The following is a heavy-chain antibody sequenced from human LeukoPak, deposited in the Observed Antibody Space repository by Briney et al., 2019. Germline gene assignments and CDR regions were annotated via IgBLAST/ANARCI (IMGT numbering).Heavy chain of an antibody. Sequence: SETLSLTCTVSGGSISSYYWSWIRQPPGKGLEWIGYIYYSGSTNYNPSLKSRVTISVDTSKNQFSLKLSSVTVADTAVYYCATSYGDYGLYWGQGTLVTVSS. J-gene: IGHJ4*02. D-gene: IGHD4-17*01. CDR3: ATSYGDYGLY. CDR1: GGSISSYY. V-gene: IGHV4-59*08. CDR2: IYYSGST.